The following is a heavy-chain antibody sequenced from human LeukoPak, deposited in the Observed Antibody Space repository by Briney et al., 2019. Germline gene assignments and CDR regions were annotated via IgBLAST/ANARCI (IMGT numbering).Heavy chain of an antibody. J-gene: IGHJ4*02. D-gene: IGHD3-16*02. Sequence: ASVKVSCKASGYTFTSYAMHWVRQAPGQRLEWMGWINAGNGNTKYSQKFQGRVTITRDTSASTAYMELSSLRSEDTAVYYCARNYVYVWGSYRYPFDYWGQGTLVTVSS. CDR2: INAGNGNT. CDR1: GYTFTSYA. V-gene: IGHV1-3*01. CDR3: ARNYVYVWGSYRYPFDY.